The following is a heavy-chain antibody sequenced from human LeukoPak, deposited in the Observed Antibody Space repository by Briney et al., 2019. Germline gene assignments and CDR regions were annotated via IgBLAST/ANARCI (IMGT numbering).Heavy chain of an antibody. CDR3: ARSGYYGSGSYFLKNYMDV. CDR1: GGTFSSYA. J-gene: IGHJ6*03. Sequence: ASVKVSCKASGGTFSSYAISWVRQAPGQGLEWMGWMNPNSGNTGYAQKFQGRVTITRNTSISTAYMELSSLRSEDTAVYYCARSGYYGSGSYFLKNYMDVWGKGTTVTVSS. V-gene: IGHV1-8*03. D-gene: IGHD3-10*01. CDR2: MNPNSGNT.